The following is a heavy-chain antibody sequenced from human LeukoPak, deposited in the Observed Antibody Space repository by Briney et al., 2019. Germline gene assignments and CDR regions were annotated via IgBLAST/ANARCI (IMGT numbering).Heavy chain of an antibody. CDR1: GGSFSGYY. CDR2: IFYSGST. V-gene: IGHV4-59*01. J-gene: IGHJ4*02. D-gene: IGHD4-17*01. Sequence: SETLSLTCAVYGGSFSGYYWSWIRQPPGKGLEWIGYIFYSGSTNYSPSLKSRVTISVDTSKNQFSLRLSSVTAADTAVYYCARGRYGDRFDYWGQGTLVTVSS. CDR3: ARGRYGDRFDY.